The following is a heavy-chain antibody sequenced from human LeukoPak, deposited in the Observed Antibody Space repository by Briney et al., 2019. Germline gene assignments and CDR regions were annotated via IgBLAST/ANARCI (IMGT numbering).Heavy chain of an antibody. J-gene: IGHJ4*02. V-gene: IGHV3-30*02. D-gene: IGHD6-19*01. CDR3: ARDQGDASGWFFDY. CDR2: IALDGSRK. Sequence: GGSLRLSCAASAFTFGCCDIHWVRQAPGKGLEWVTVIALDGSRKIYADSVKGRFTISRDNSKNTVSLQMNSLGVEDTAVYYCARDQGDASGWFFDYWGQGARVIVSS. CDR1: AFTFGCCD.